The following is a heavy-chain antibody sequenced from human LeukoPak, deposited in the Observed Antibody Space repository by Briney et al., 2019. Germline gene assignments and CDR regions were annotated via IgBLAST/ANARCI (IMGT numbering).Heavy chain of an antibody. CDR2: ISAYNGNT. V-gene: IGHV1-18*01. D-gene: IGHD3-22*01. CDR3: ARLAPNRYYYDSSGYRDY. CDR1: GYTFTSYG. Sequence: GASVKVSCKASGYTFTSYGISGVRQAPGQGVEWMGWISAYNGNTHCAQRLQDGVTMPTDTSTSTDYMELRSLRSDDTAVYYCARLAPNRYYYDSSGYRDYWGQGTLVTVSS. J-gene: IGHJ4*02.